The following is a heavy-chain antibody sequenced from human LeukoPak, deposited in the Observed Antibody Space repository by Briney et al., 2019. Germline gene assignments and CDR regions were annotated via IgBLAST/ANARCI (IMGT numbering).Heavy chain of an antibody. V-gene: IGHV3-23*01. CDR2: ISGNGHQT. J-gene: IGHJ4*02. Sequence: GGSRRLSCSASGFTFSRFAMTWVRQLPGRGLEWVSSISGNGHQTYYADPVEGRFSVSRDNSKNTLYLQMNSLRAEDTAVCYCAKKNSGLHPFDFWGQGTLVIVSS. D-gene: IGHD4-23*01. CDR1: GFTFSRFA. CDR3: AKKNSGLHPFDF.